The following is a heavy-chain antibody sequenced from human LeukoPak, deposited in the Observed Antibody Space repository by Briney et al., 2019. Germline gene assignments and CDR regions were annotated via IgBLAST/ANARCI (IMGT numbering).Heavy chain of an antibody. Sequence: GESLKISCKGSGYSFTSYWISWVRQMPGKGLEWLGRVDPSDSYTNYSPSFQGHVTISADKSISTAYLQWSSLKASDTAMYYCARQHPLTGYYWVYWGQGTLVTVSS. D-gene: IGHD3-9*01. J-gene: IGHJ4*02. CDR1: GYSFTSYW. V-gene: IGHV5-10-1*01. CDR2: VDPSDSYT. CDR3: ARQHPLTGYYWVY.